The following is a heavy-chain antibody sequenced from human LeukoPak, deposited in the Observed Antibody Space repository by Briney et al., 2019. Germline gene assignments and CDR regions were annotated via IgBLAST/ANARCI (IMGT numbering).Heavy chain of an antibody. J-gene: IGHJ5*02. CDR3: ARLLRYDFWHAYSLGWFDP. CDR1: GFTFSSYG. D-gene: IGHD3-3*01. V-gene: IGHV3-21*05. Sequence: GGSLRLSCAASGFTFSSYGMHWVRQAPGKGLEWVSYITGHSIYTNYADSVKGRFTISRDNAKNSLYLQMNSLRAEDTAVYYCARLLRYDFWHAYSLGWFDPWGQGTLVTVSS. CDR2: ITGHSIYT.